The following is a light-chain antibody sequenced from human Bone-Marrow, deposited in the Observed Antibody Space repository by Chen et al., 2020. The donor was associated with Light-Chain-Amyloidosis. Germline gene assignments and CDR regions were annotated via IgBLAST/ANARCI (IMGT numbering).Light chain of an antibody. V-gene: IGLV3-25*03. J-gene: IGLJ2*01. CDR2: RDT. CDR1: DLPTKY. CDR3: KSADSSGTYEGR. Sequence: SYELTQPPSVSVSPGQTARITCSGDDLPTKYAYWYQQKPGQAPVLVIHRDTERPSGISERFSGSSSGKTATLTISGVQAEDEADDHCKSADSSGTYEGRFGGGTKLTV.